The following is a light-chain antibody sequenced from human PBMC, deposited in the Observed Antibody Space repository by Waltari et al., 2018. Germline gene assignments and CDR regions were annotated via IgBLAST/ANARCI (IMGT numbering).Light chain of an antibody. CDR3: HSRDTSSTRF. CDR2: GQN. J-gene: IGLJ2*01. Sequence: SSDLTQDPAVSVALGQTVRITCQGDSLRRYSASWYQQRPGQAPILVLYGQNDRPPGIPDRFSGSTSGNTASLTITGAQAEDEADYYCHSRDTSSTRFFGGGTRLTV. CDR1: SLRRYS. V-gene: IGLV3-19*01.